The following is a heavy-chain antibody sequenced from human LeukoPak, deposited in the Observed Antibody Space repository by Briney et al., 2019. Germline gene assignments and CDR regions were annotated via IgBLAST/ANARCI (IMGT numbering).Heavy chain of an antibody. D-gene: IGHD1-26*01. V-gene: IGHV4-4*02. CDR2: MYLSGTT. J-gene: IGHJ4*02. CDR3: AGLVGRYSSALYYYYFDY. Sequence: SETLSLTCTVSGDSINSLDLWSWVRQPPGKGLEWIGEMYLSGTTHSNPSVKSRVTISIDKSKNQFFLNLSSVTAADTAVYYCAGLVGRYSSALYYYYFDYWGQGTLVTVSS. CDR1: GDSINSLDL.